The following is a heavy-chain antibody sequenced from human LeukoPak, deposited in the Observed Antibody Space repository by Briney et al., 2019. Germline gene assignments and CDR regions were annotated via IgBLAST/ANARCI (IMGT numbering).Heavy chain of an antibody. D-gene: IGHD3-9*01. V-gene: IGHV3-23*01. CDR3: AKWGDYDVLTGYYVSDY. CDR1: GFTFSNYA. CDR2: ITGSGGNT. J-gene: IGHJ4*02. Sequence: GGSLRLSCAASGFTFSNYAMSWVRQAPGKGLEWVSAITGSGGNTYYADSVKGRFTISRDNSKNTVFLQMNSLRAEDPAVYYCAKWGDYDVLTGYYVSDYWGQGTLVTVSS.